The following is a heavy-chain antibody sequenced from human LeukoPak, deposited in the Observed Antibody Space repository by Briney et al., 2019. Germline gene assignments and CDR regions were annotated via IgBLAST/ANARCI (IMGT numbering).Heavy chain of an antibody. Sequence: PGGSPRLSCAVSGFTVSSNFMSWVRQAPREGPEWVSVIYTSGITYYPDSVRGRFTTSRDNSKNTLYLQMDSLTAEDTAVYYCARKVAGGTYSFDYWGQGTLVTVST. CDR3: ARKVAGGTYSFDY. CDR1: GFTVSSNF. J-gene: IGHJ4*02. D-gene: IGHD1-26*01. CDR2: IYTSGIT. V-gene: IGHV3-66*01.